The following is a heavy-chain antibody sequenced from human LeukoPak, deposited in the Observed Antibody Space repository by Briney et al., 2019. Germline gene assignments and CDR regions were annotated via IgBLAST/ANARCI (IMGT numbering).Heavy chain of an antibody. J-gene: IGHJ4*02. CDR2: TSSDLNVK. V-gene: IGHV3-30-3*01. CDR3: AREGYYGSGSPPSLYFDY. Sequence: TGGSLRLSCAGSGFTFRNYVIHWVHQAPGKGLEWVAVTSSDLNVKLYADSVKGRFTISRDNSRSTLYLQMNSLRPEDTAIYYCAREGYYGSGSPPSLYFDYWGQGTLVTVSS. CDR1: GFTFRNYV. D-gene: IGHD3-10*01.